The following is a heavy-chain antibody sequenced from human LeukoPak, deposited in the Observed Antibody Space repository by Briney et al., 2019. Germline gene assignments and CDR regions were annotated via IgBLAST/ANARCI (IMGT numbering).Heavy chain of an antibody. V-gene: IGHV4-39*01. CDR3: ARRSEFDNTHYHYFDY. D-gene: IGHD2-15*01. CDR1: DDSISSSSYY. CDR2: IYHSGST. J-gene: IGHJ4*02. Sequence: SETLSLTCTVSDDSISSSSYYWGWIRQPPGKGLEWIGSIYHSGSTEYNPSLKGRVAIFVDTSKNQFSLILHSVAAADTAVYYCARRSEFDNTHYHYFDYWGQGALVTVSS.